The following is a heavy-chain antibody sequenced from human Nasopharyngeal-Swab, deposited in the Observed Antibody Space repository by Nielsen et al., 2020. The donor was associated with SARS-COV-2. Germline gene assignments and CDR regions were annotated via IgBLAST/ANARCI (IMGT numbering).Heavy chain of an antibody. Sequence: GESLKISCEASGFTMKTYYMNWVRQTPGKGLEWVSSISPTSDYIYYAESVKGRFTISRDNAKNSLFLQMNSLRAEETAIYYCVRGSYGHYDSWGQGALITVSS. CDR3: VRGSYGHYDS. J-gene: IGHJ5*01. CDR2: ISPTSDYI. CDR1: GFTMKTYY. D-gene: IGHD4-17*01. V-gene: IGHV3-21*06.